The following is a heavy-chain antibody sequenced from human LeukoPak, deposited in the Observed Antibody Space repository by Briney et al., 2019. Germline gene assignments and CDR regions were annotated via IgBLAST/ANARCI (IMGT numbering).Heavy chain of an antibody. CDR3: AKGYYGNYVAVDY. V-gene: IGHV3-23*01. J-gene: IGHJ4*02. Sequence: GGSLRLSCTASGFTFSSYAMSWVRQAPGKGLNWVSSISDNGDDTYYADTVKGRFTISRDKSTNTLYLQMNSLRADDTAVYYCAKGYYGNYVAVDYWGQGTLVTVSS. CDR2: ISDNGDDT. CDR1: GFTFSSYA. D-gene: IGHD4-11*01.